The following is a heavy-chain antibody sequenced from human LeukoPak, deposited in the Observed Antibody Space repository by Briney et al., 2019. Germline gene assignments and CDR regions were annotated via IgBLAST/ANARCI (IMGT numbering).Heavy chain of an antibody. Sequence: PSETLSLTCSVSGASINSRGYYWSWNRQRPGKGLEWIGYISDSGSTAYNPSLKSRLTISVDMSESRFSLRLTSVTVADTAVYFCASHFDRVGSDYVDYWGQGTLVTVSS. J-gene: IGHJ4*02. CDR2: ISDSGST. D-gene: IGHD5-24*01. CDR1: GASINSRGYY. CDR3: ASHFDRVGSDYVDY. V-gene: IGHV4-31*03.